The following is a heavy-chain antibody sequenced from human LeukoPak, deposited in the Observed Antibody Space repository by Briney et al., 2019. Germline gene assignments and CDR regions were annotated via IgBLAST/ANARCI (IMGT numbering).Heavy chain of an antibody. V-gene: IGHV3-11*04. CDR3: ARASGSGSYGGTDY. D-gene: IGHD3-10*01. J-gene: IGHJ4*02. CDR1: GFTFSDYY. CDR2: ISSSGSTI. Sequence: GGSLRLSCAASGFTFSDYYMSWIRQAPGKGLEWVSYISSSGSTIYYADSVKGRFTISRDSSKNTLYLQMNSLRAEDTAVYYCARASGSGSYGGTDYWGQGTLVTVSS.